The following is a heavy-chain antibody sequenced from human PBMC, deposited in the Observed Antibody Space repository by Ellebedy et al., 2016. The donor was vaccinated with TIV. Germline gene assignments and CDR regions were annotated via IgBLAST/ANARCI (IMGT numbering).Heavy chain of an antibody. D-gene: IGHD6-19*01. CDR3: ARDPRSGGGY. CDR1: GGSFSGYY. V-gene: IGHV4-34*01. CDR2: INHSGST. J-gene: IGHJ4*02. Sequence: SETLSLTXAVYGGSFSGYYWGWIRQPPGKGLEWIGEINHSGSTNYNPSLKSRVTISVDTSKNQFSLKLSSVTAADTAVYYCARDPRSGGGYWGQGTLVTVSS.